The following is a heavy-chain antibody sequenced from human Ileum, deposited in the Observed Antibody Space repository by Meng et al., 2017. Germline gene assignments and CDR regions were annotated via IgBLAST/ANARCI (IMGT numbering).Heavy chain of an antibody. J-gene: IGHJ4*02. CDR2: INAGNGNI. CDR1: GYTFRNYP. Sequence: QVQLVQSGAEVKKFGAAVKVPCTASGYTFRNYPLHWVRQAPGQRPEWMGWINAGNGNIKISKEFQGRITSNSETSATAYMELSSLRSEDTAVYFCARENDNWNYFDYWGQGSLVTVSS. D-gene: IGHD1-1*01. V-gene: IGHV1-3*01. CDR3: ARENDNWNYFDY.